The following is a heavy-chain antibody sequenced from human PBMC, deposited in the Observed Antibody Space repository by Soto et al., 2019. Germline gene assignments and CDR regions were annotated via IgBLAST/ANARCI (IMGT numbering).Heavy chain of an antibody. Sequence: QVQLVQSGAEVKKPGASVKVSCKASGYTFTNYPIHWVRQAPGQGLEWMGWINVGNGNIKYSQKFQGRVTMTRDTSASTAYMELSSLGSEDTAVYYCPSSSERGHWGQGTLVTVSS. J-gene: IGHJ4*02. V-gene: IGHV1-3*01. CDR2: INVGNGNI. CDR3: PSSSERGH. CDR1: GYTFTNYP.